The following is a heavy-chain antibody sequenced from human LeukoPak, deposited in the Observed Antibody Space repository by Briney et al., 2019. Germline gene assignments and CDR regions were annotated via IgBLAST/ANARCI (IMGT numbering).Heavy chain of an antibody. Sequence: GESLKISCKGSGYSFTSYWIAWVRQMPGKGLEWMGITYPGDSETRYSPSFQGPVTISADKSISTAYLQWSSLKASDTAMYYCARRPRNSSGWFDYWGQGTLVTVSS. D-gene: IGHD6-19*01. J-gene: IGHJ4*02. CDR3: ARRPRNSSGWFDY. CDR2: TYPGDSET. CDR1: GYSFTSYW. V-gene: IGHV5-51*01.